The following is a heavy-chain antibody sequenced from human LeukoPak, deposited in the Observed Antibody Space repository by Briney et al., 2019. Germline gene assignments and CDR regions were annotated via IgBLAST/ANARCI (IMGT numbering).Heavy chain of an antibody. V-gene: IGHV3-23*01. CDR1: GFTFSSYA. D-gene: IGHD6-13*01. J-gene: IGHJ4*02. Sequence: PGGSLRLSCAASGFTFSSYAMSWVRQAPGMGLEWVSAISGSGGSTYYADSVKGRFTISRDNSKNTLYLQMNSLRAEDTALYYCAKVALSGYSSSWSDYWGQGTLVTVSS. CDR3: AKVALSGYSSSWSDY. CDR2: ISGSGGST.